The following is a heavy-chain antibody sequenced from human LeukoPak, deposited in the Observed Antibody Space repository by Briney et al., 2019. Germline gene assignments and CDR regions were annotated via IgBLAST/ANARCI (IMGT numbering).Heavy chain of an antibody. D-gene: IGHD4-11*01. CDR3: AKEFDYSDYWLPLDY. CDR2: IWYDGTEK. V-gene: IGHV3-33*06. CDR1: GFSFSSYG. J-gene: IGHJ4*02. Sequence: GASLRLSCAASGFSFSSYGMHWVRQAPGKGLEWVALIWYDGTEKYYADSVKGRFTVSRDNSKNTLYLQMNSLRAEDTAVYYCAKEFDYSDYWLPLDYWGQGTLVTVSS.